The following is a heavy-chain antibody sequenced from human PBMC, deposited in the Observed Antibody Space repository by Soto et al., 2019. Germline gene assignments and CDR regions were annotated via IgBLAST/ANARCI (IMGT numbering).Heavy chain of an antibody. CDR1: GFTFTSSA. Sequence: SVKFSFSASGFTFTSSAVQWVRQARGQRLEWIGWIVVGSGNTNYAQKFQERVTITRXXXXXXAXMXLXXXXAKXTAAYFCAALGPRGVVATFVHWGQGPGNTVPS. D-gene: IGHD1-26*01. CDR3: AALGPRGVVATFVH. J-gene: IGHJ4*02. V-gene: IGHV1-58*01. CDR2: IVVGSGNT.